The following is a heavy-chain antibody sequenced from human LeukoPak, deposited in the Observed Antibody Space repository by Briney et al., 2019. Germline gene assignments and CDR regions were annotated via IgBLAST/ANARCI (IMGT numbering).Heavy chain of an antibody. CDR1: GYTFTGYY. CDR3: ARDGVGYYDSSGYYYFQH. J-gene: IGHJ1*01. D-gene: IGHD3-22*01. CDR2: INPNSGGT. V-gene: IGHV1-2*02. Sequence: VEVSCKASGYTFTGYYMHWVRQAPGQGLEWMGWINPNSGGTNYAQKFQGRVTMTRDTSISTAYMELSRLRSDNTAVYYCARDGVGYYDSSGYYYFQHWGQGTLVTVSS.